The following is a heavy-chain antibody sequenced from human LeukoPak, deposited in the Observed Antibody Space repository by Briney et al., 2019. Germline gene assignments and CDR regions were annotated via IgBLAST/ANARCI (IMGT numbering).Heavy chain of an antibody. D-gene: IGHD2-21*02. J-gene: IGHJ6*02. CDR2: INPSGGST. CDR3: ARDSIVVVTASYYYYYGMDV. Sequence: ASVKVSCKASGYTFTSYYMHWVRQAPGQGLEWMGIINPSGGSTSYAQKFQGRVTITRDTSASTAYMELSSLRSEDTAVYYCARDSIVVVTASYYYYYGMDVWGQGTTVTVSS. V-gene: IGHV1-46*01. CDR1: GYTFTSYY.